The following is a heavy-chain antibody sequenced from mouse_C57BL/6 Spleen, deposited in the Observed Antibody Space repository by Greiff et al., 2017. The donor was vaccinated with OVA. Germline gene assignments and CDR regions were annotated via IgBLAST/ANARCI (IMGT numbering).Heavy chain of an antibody. CDR1: GYSFTSYY. V-gene: IGHV1-66*01. CDR3: ARRLLY. D-gene: IGHD6-1*01. J-gene: IGHJ2*01. Sequence: QVQLQQSGPELVKPGASVKISCKASGYSFTSYYINWVKQRPGKGLEWIGWIYPGSGNTKYNEKFNSNATLTTDTSSSTAYMQLSSLTSEDSAVYYCARRLLYWGQGTTLTVSS. CDR2: IYPGSGNT.